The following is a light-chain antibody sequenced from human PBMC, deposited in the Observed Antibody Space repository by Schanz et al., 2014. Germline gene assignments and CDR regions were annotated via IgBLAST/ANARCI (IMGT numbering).Light chain of an antibody. CDR3: QQYSTFPHT. CDR2: AAS. J-gene: IGKJ4*01. Sequence: DIQMTQSPSSLSASVGDRVTITCRASQSISRYLNWYQQKPGKAPKLLIYAASSLQSGVPSRFSGSGSGTDVTLTIADLQADDFATYFCQQYSTFPHTFGGGTKVEIK. CDR1: QSISRY. V-gene: IGKV1-39*01.